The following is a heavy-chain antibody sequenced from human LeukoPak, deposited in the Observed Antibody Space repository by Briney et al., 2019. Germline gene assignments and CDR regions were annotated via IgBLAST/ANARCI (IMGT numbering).Heavy chain of an antibody. CDR1: GFTFSSYA. J-gene: IGHJ5*02. Sequence: GGSLRLSCAASGFTFSSYAMSWVRQAPGKGPEWVAFTRFNDSYKAYGDTVKGRFTISRDNSKNTLYLQMDSLRSDDTAVYYCAKSSAGITWFDHWGQGTLVTVSS. V-gene: IGHV3-30*02. CDR2: TRFNDSYK. D-gene: IGHD1-1*01. CDR3: AKSSAGITWFDH.